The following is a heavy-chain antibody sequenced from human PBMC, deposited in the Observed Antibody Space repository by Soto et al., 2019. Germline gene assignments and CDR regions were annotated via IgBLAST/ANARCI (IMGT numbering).Heavy chain of an antibody. CDR1: GFTFSRYG. CDR3: AKGLGGVVVVADGTY. V-gene: IGHV3-30*18. D-gene: IGHD2-15*01. Sequence: QVQLVESGGGVVQPGRSLRLPCAASGFTFSRYGMHWVRQAPGKGLEWVAVISYDGSNKNYADSVKGRFTISRDNSKNTLYLQMNSLRAEDTAVYYCAKGLGGVVVVADGTYWGQGTLVTVSS. J-gene: IGHJ4*02. CDR2: ISYDGSNK.